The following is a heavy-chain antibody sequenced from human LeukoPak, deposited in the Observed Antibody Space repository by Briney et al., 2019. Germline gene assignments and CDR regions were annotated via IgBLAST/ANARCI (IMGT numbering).Heavy chain of an antibody. CDR1: GYRFTSYW. Sequence: GESLKISCKGSGYRFTSYWIGWVRQMPGKGLEWMGIIYPGDSDTRYSPSFQGQVTISADKSISTAYLQWSSLKASDTAMYYCATLGYCSGGSCGAFDIWGQGTMVTVSS. J-gene: IGHJ3*02. CDR3: ATLGYCSGGSCGAFDI. V-gene: IGHV5-51*01. D-gene: IGHD2-15*01. CDR2: IYPGDSDT.